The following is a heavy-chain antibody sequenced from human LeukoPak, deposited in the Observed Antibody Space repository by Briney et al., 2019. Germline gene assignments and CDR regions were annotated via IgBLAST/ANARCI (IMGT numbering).Heavy chain of an antibody. Sequence: SETLSLTCTVSGGSISSSSYYWGWIRQPPGKGLEWIGSIYYSGSTYYNPSLKSRVTISVDTSKNHFSLKLSSVTAADTAVYYCARSSVPYYYYNYSMDVWGNGTTVTFSS. D-gene: IGHD3-22*01. CDR1: GGSISSSSYY. CDR2: IYYSGST. V-gene: IGHV4-39*07. J-gene: IGHJ6*03. CDR3: ARSSVPYYYYNYSMDV.